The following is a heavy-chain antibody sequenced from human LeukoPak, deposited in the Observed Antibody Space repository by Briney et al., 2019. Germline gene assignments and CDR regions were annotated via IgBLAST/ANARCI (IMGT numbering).Heavy chain of an antibody. CDR3: AQSGCSYGYYSDY. CDR2: INPNSGGT. J-gene: IGHJ4*02. CDR1: GYTFTGYY. Sequence: GASVKVSCKASGYTFTGYYMHWVRQAPGQGLEWMGRINPNSGGTNYAQKFQGRVTMTRDTSISTAYMELSRLRSDDTAVYYCAQSGCSYGYYSDYWGQGTLVTVSS. V-gene: IGHV1-2*06. D-gene: IGHD5-18*01.